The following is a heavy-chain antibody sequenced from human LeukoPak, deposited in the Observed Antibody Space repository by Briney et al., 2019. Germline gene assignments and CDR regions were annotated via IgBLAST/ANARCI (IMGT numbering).Heavy chain of an antibody. CDR2: IYTDGSST. D-gene: IGHD2-2*01. J-gene: IGHJ4*02. Sequence: PGGSLRLSCAASGFTFSNYWMHWVRQAPGKGLVWVSRIYTDGSSTSYADSVKGRFTISRDSTKNTLYLQMNSLRAEDTAVYYCARERGGYCSSISCQKPFDYWGQGTLVTVSS. CDR1: GFTFSNYW. V-gene: IGHV3-74*01. CDR3: ARERGGYCSSISCQKPFDY.